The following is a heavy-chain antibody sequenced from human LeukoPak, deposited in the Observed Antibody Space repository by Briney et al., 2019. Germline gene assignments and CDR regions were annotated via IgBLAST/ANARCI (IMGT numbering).Heavy chain of an antibody. J-gene: IGHJ4*02. V-gene: IGHV3-23*01. D-gene: IGHD3-3*01. CDR1: GFTFSSFQ. CDR3: ARDERLLSFLK. CDR2: ITGSGGST. Sequence: GGSLRLSCAASGFTFSSFQMNWVRQAPGKGLEWVSGITGSGGSTYYADSVKGRFTISRDNSKNTLYLQMNSLRAEDTAIYYCARDERLLSFLKWGQGTLVTVSS.